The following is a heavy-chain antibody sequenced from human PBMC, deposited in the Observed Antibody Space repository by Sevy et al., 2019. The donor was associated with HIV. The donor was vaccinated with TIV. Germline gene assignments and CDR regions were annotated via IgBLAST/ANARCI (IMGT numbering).Heavy chain of an antibody. CDR2: ISNNGKSI. V-gene: IGHV3-48*02. CDR1: AFTFSTYN. Sequence: GGSLRLSCAASAFTFSTYNMNWVRQAPGKGLEWTSYISNNGKSIYYADSVKGRFTISRDNAKNSLHLQMNSLRDEDTAVYYCARSRRNGYTLGMDVWGQGTTVTVSS. J-gene: IGHJ6*02. CDR3: ARSRRNGYTLGMDV. D-gene: IGHD2-2*02.